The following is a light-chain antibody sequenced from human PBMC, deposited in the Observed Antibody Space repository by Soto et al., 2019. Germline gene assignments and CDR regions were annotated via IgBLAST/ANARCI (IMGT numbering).Light chain of an antibody. Sequence: QSALTQPASVSGSPGQSITISCTGTSSDVGAYNYVSWYQQQPGKVPKLMIYDVNNRPSGVSNRFSGSKSGNTASLTISGLQAEDEADYYCSSYTSSSTPYVFGTGTKVTVL. CDR3: SSYTSSSTPYV. V-gene: IGLV2-14*01. CDR2: DVN. CDR1: SSDVGAYNY. J-gene: IGLJ1*01.